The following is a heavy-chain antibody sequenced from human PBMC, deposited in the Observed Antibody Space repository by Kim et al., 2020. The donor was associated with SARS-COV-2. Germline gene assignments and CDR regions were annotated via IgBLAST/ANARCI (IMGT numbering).Heavy chain of an antibody. CDR1: GGSFSGYY. CDR2: INHSGST. J-gene: IGHJ4*02. V-gene: IGHV4-34*01. Sequence: SETLSLTCAVYGGSFSGYYWSWIRQPPGKGLEWIGEINHSGSTNYNPSLKSRVTISVDTSKNQFSLKLSSVTAADTAVYYCARYGSWYGLDYWGQGTLVTVSS. D-gene: IGHD6-13*01. CDR3: ARYGSWYGLDY.